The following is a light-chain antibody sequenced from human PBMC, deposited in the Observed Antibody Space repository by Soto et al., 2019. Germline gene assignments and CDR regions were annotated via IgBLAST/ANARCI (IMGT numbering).Light chain of an antibody. CDR3: SSYTSSTTLGV. V-gene: IGLV2-14*01. CDR1: NSDVGGYDY. CDR2: EVS. J-gene: IGLJ3*02. Sequence: QSALTQPASVSGSPGQSITNSCTGTNSDVGGYDYVSWYQQHPGKAPKLMIYEVSHRPSGVSNRFSGSRSGNTASLTISGLQAEDEADYYCSSYTSSTTLGVFGGETKLTVL.